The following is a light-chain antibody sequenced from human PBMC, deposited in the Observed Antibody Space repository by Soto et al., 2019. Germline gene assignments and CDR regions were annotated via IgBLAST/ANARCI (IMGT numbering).Light chain of an antibody. CDR1: QSVSSY. CDR3: QQYGSSGT. J-gene: IGKJ5*01. V-gene: IGKV3-20*01. CDR2: GAS. Sequence: EIVLTQSPATLSLSPGERATLSCRASQSVSSYLAWYQQKPGQAPRLLIYGASSRATGIPDRFTGSGSGTDFTLTISRLEPEDFAVDYCQQYGSSGTFGQGTRLEIK.